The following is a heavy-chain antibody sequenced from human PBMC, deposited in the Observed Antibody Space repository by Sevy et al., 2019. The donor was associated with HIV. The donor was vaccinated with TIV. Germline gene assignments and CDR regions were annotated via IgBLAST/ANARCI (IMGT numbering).Heavy chain of an antibody. Sequence: GGSLRLSCAASGFTFSSYAMSWVRQAPGKGLEWVSAISGSGGSTYYADSVKGRFTISRDNSKNTLYLQMHSLRAEDTAVYYCAKVLARGVAVAGSAWGMDVWGQGTTVTVSS. CDR3: AKVLARGVAVAGSAWGMDV. J-gene: IGHJ6*02. V-gene: IGHV3-23*01. D-gene: IGHD6-19*01. CDR1: GFTFSSYA. CDR2: ISGSGGST.